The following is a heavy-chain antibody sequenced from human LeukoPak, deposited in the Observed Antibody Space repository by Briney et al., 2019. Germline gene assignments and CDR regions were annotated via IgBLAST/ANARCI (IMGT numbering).Heavy chain of an antibody. J-gene: IGHJ3*01. CDR2: ISASGSYI. Sequence: GGSLRLSCAASGFTFSVYNMNWVRQVPGKGLEWLSSISASGSYIFYTDSVRGRFTISRGNAKNSLYLQMSSLRVEDTAVYYCARMGSALEVGANGFDVWGPGTMVTVSS. V-gene: IGHV3-21*01. D-gene: IGHD4/OR15-4a*01. CDR1: GFTFSVYN. CDR3: ARMGSALEVGANGFDV.